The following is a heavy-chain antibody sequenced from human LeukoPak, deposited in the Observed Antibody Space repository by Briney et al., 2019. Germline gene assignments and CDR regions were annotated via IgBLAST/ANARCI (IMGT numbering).Heavy chain of an antibody. CDR2: INHSGST. V-gene: IGHV4-34*01. CDR1: GGSFSGYY. J-gene: IGHJ6*02. D-gene: IGHD3-16*01. Sequence: SETLSLTCAVYGGSFSGYYWSWIRQPPGKGLEWLGEINHSGSTNYNPSLKSRVTISVDTSKNQFSLKLSSVTAADTAVYYCAGLPSFGRYYYYYYGMDVWGQGTTVTVSS. CDR3: AGLPSFGRYYYYYYGMDV.